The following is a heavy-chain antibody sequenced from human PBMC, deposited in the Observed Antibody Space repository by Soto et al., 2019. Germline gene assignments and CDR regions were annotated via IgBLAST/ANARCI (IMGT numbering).Heavy chain of an antibody. D-gene: IGHD3-16*01. V-gene: IGHV1-18*01. Sequence: ALVKVSCKASGYIFVNYGIAWVRQAPGQGLEWMGWISPYTGNTHSATKIQGRLTMTTDTSTSTAYMDLGSLTSDDTAVYYCVMVDNYVTHTPQDVWGQGTTVTVSS. J-gene: IGHJ6*02. CDR1: GYIFVNYG. CDR3: VMVDNYVTHTPQDV. CDR2: ISPYTGNT.